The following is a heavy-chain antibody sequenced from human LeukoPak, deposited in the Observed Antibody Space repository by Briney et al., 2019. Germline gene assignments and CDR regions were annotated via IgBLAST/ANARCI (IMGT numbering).Heavy chain of an antibody. CDR2: IYYSGST. V-gene: IGHV4-59*01. CDR1: GGSISSYY. J-gene: IGHJ3*02. D-gene: IGHD1-14*01. Sequence: PSETLSLTCTVSGGSISSYYWSWIRQPPGQGLEWIGYIYYSGSTNYNPSLKSRVTILVDTSKNQFSLKLSSVTAADTAVYYCARAYRSSGAFDIWGQGTMVTVSS. CDR3: ARAYRSSGAFDI.